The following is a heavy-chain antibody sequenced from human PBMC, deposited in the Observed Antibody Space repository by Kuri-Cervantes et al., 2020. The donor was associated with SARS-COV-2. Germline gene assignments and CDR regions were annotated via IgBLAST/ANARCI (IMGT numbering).Heavy chain of an antibody. J-gene: IGHJ4*02. CDR1: GGSISSSSYY. D-gene: IGHD6-19*01. CDR2: IYYSGST. Sequence: GSLRLSCTVSGGSISSSSYYWGWIRQPPGKGLEWTGSIYYSGSTYYNPSLKSRVTISVDTSKNQFSLKLSSVTAADTAVYYCARTNKQWRGYFDYWGQGTLVTVSS. CDR3: ARTNKQWRGYFDY. V-gene: IGHV4-39*01.